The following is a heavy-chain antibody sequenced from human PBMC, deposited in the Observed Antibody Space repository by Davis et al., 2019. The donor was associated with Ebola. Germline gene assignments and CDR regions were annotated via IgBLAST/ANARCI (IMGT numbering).Heavy chain of an antibody. CDR2: INPNSGGT. Sequence: ASVKVPCKASGYTFTGYYMHWVRQAPGQGLEWMGWINPNSGGTNYAQKFQGRVTMTRDTSISTAYMELSRLRSDDTAVYYCATLTSGSTHFDYWGQGTLVTVSS. CDR3: ATLTSGSTHFDY. CDR1: GYTFTGYY. D-gene: IGHD1-26*01. V-gene: IGHV1-2*02. J-gene: IGHJ4*02.